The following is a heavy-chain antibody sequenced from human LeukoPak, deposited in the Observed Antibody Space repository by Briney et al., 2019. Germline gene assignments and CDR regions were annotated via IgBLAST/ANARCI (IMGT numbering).Heavy chain of an antibody. CDR3: ARRVVPAANTFDY. J-gene: IGHJ4*02. V-gene: IGHV4-34*01. D-gene: IGHD2-2*01. Sequence: PSETLSLTCAVYGGSFSGYYWSWIRQPPGKGLEWIGEINHSGSTNYNPSLKSRVTISVDTSKNQFSLRLSSVTAADTAVYYCARRVVPAANTFDYWGQGTLVTVSS. CDR2: INHSGST. CDR1: GGSFSGYY.